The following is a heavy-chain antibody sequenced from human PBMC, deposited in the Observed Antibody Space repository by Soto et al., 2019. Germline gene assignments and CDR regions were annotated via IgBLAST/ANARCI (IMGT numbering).Heavy chain of an antibody. CDR3: ASTMAV. Sequence: QVQLVESGGGVVQPGRSLRLSCAASGFTFSSYAMHWVRQAPGKGLEWVAVISYDGSNKYYADSVKGRFTISRDNSKNTLYLQMNSLSADDTAVYYCASTMAVWCQGTTVTVSS. V-gene: IGHV3-30-3*01. CDR1: GFTFSSYA. CDR2: ISYDGSNK. J-gene: IGHJ6*02.